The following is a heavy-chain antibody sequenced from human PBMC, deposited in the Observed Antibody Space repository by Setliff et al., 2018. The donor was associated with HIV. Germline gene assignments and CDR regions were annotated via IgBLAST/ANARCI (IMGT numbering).Heavy chain of an antibody. D-gene: IGHD3-16*01. CDR1: EYSFSNYW. CDR3: ARPLFGGVGVHLDY. CDR2: IYPGDSDT. V-gene: IGHV5-51*01. J-gene: IGHJ4*02. Sequence: GESLTISCKGSEYSFSNYWIAWVRQVPGKGLEWMGIIYPGDSDTRYSPSFQGQVTISADQSISTAYLQWSSLKASDTAIYYCARPLFGGVGVHLDYWGQGTLVTVSS.